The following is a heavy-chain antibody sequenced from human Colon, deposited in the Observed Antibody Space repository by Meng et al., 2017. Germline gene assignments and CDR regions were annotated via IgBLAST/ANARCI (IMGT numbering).Heavy chain of an antibody. CDR2: IYLGGGP. CDR3: ARHGGWHFDY. V-gene: IGHV4-4*02. J-gene: IGHJ4*02. Sequence: QVQLAGAGPGLVEPSGPRPLTGGVSGGSISSSQWWSWVRQPPGKGLEWIGQIYLGGGPAYSPSLESRITMSVDKSNNQFSLRLRSVTAADTAVYYCARHGGWHFDYWGQGTLVTVSS. D-gene: IGHD6-19*01. CDR1: GGSISSSQW.